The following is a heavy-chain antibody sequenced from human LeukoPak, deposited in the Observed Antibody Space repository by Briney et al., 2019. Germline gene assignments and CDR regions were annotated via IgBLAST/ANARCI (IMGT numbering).Heavy chain of an antibody. D-gene: IGHD3-10*01. CDR3: ARLPTMVRGVSPHYYYYMDV. Sequence: SETLSLTCTVSGGSISSGSYYWSWLRQPAGKGLEWIGRIYTSGSTNYNPSLKSRVTISVDTSKNQFSLKLSSVTAADTAVYYCARLPTMVRGVSPHYYYYMDVWGKGTTVTISS. V-gene: IGHV4-61*02. J-gene: IGHJ6*03. CDR1: GGSISSGSYY. CDR2: IYTSGST.